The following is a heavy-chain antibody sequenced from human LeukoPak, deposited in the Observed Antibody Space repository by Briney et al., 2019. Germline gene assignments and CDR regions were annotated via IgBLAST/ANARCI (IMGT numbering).Heavy chain of an antibody. CDR2: INVGNGHT. CDR3: ASFRYSSSWSPLDY. Sequence: GASVKVSCKASGYTYSTYDIHWVRQAPGQRPEWMGWINVGNGHTKYSQTFQDRVTITRDRSANTAYMELSSLRSEDTAVYYCASFRYSSSWSPLDYWGQGTLVTVSS. V-gene: IGHV1-3*01. D-gene: IGHD6-13*01. J-gene: IGHJ4*02. CDR1: GYTYSTYD.